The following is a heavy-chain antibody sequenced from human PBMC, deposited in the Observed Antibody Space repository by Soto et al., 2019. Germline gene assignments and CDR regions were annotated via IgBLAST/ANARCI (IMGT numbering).Heavy chain of an antibody. CDR1: GGSISSGGYY. V-gene: IGHV4-30-4*08. CDR2: IYYSGST. CDR3: ATSPFYSIVATGHFDY. J-gene: IGHJ4*02. Sequence: PSETLSLTCTVSGGSISSGGYYWGGIRQHPGKGLEWIGYIYYSGSTYYNPSLKSRVTISVDTSKNQFSLKLSSVTAADTAVYYCATSPFYSIVATGHFDYWGQGTLVTVSS. D-gene: IGHD5-12*01.